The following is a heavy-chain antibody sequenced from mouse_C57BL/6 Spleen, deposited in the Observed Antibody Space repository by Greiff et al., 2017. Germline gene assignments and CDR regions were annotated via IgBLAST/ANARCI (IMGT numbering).Heavy chain of an antibody. V-gene: IGHV1-61*01. J-gene: IGHJ4*01. CDR1: GYTFTSYW. D-gene: IGHD2-5*01. CDR2: IYPSDSET. CDR3: AREGYSKEYYYAMDY. Sequence: QVQLQQPGAELVRPGSSVKLSCKASGYTFTSYWMDWVKQRPGQGLEWIGNIYPSDSETHYNQKFKDKATLTVDKSSSTAYMQLSSLTSEDSAVYYCAREGYSKEYYYAMDYWGQGTSVTVSS.